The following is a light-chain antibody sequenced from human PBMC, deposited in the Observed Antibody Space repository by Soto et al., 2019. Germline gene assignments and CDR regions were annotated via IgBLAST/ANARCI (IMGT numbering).Light chain of an antibody. V-gene: IGKV3-20*01. CDR3: QLYGISVPVT. Sequence: IVLTQSPGTLSLSPGETATLSCRASQAVDSKFLAWYQQNPGQAPRLIMFGVSGRATGVPARFSGGVSGTDFTLTIRSLEPEDFAVCYCQLYGISVPVTFGQGTRLQI. J-gene: IGKJ5*01. CDR2: GVS. CDR1: QAVDSKF.